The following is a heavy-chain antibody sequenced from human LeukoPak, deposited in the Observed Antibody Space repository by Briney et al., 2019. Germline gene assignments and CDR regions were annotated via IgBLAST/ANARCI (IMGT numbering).Heavy chain of an antibody. D-gene: IGHD1-26*01. J-gene: IGHJ4*02. V-gene: IGHV1-2*02. CDR1: GYTFTGYY. CDR3: ARGPIGGLRKGFDI. Sequence: ASVKVSCKASGYTFTGYYMHWVRQAPGQGLEWMGWINPNSGGTNYAQHFQGRVTMTTDTSVTTAYMDLDGLKSDDAAVYFCARGPIGGLRKGFDIWGQGTLVTVSS. CDR2: INPNSGGT.